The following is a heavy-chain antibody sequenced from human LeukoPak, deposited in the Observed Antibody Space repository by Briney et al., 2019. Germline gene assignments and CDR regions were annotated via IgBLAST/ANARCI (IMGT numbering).Heavy chain of an antibody. Sequence: GGSLRLSCAASGFTFSSYSMNRVRQAPGKGLEWVSSISSSSSYIYYADSVKGRFTISRDNAKNSLYLQMNSLRAEDTAVYYCARARQLERTDAFDIWGQGTMVTVSS. CDR2: ISSSSSYI. J-gene: IGHJ3*02. V-gene: IGHV3-21*01. CDR1: GFTFSSYS. D-gene: IGHD1-1*01. CDR3: ARARQLERTDAFDI.